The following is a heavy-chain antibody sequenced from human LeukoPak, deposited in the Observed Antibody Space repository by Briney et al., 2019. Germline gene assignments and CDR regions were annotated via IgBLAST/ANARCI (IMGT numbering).Heavy chain of an antibody. J-gene: IGHJ4*02. CDR1: GFTFDDYA. D-gene: IGHD6-19*01. Sequence: GGSLRLSCAASGFTFDDYAMHWVRQAPGKGLEWVSLISWDGGSTYYADSVKGRFTISRDNSKNSLYLQMNSLRAEDTALYYCAKGEEQWLVSGYFDYWGQGTLVTVSS. CDR2: ISWDGGST. CDR3: AKGEEQWLVSGYFDY. V-gene: IGHV3-43D*03.